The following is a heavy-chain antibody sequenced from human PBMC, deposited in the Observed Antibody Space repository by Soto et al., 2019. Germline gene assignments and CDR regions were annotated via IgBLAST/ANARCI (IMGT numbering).Heavy chain of an antibody. Sequence: QVQLVQSGAEVKKPGASVKVSCKASGYTFTSYDINWVRQATGQGLEWMGWMNPNSGNTDYAQKVQGRVTMTRNTSISTAYMELSSLRSEDPAVYYCARGPQSGRYYYYYGMDVWGQGTTVTVSS. J-gene: IGHJ6*02. CDR2: MNPNSGNT. CDR1: GYTFTSYD. V-gene: IGHV1-8*01. CDR3: ARGPQSGRYYYYYGMDV. D-gene: IGHD1-26*01.